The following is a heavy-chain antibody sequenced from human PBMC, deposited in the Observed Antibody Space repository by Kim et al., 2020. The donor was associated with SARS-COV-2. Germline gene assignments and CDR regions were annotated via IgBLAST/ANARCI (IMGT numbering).Heavy chain of an antibody. J-gene: IGHJ6*02. CDR3: ARQRGSDWPDYYFYGVDV. CDR2: IFYRGDT. V-gene: IGHV4-59*08. D-gene: IGHD6-19*01. Sequence: SETLSLTCTVSGGSISSFYWTWVRQPPGKGLEWIGFIFYRGDTRYSPSLKSRVTISVDTSKNQFSLKLSPVTAADTAVYYCARQRGSDWPDYYFYGVDVWGQGTTGTVSS. CDR1: GGSISSFY.